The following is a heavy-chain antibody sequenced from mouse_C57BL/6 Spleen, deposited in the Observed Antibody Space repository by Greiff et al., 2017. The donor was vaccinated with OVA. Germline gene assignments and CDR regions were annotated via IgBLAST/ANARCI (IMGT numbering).Heavy chain of an antibody. Sequence: EVKLVESGGGLVKPGGSLKLSCAASGFTFSDYGMHWVRQAPEKGLEWVAYISSGGSTIYYADTVKGRFTISRDNAKNTLFLQMTSLRSEDTAMYYCARASRRAGFAYWGQGTLLTVSA. CDR1: GFTFSDYG. D-gene: IGHD3-2*02. CDR3: ARASRRAGFAY. V-gene: IGHV5-17*01. J-gene: IGHJ3*01. CDR2: ISSGGSTI.